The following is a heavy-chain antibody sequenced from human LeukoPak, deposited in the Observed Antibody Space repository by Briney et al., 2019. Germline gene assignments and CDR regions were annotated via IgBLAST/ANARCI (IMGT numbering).Heavy chain of an antibody. D-gene: IGHD3-16*01. CDR3: ASLGSPTSDY. Sequence: SQTLSLTCTVSGGSISSGSYYWSWIRQPAGKGLEWIGRIYTSGSTNYNPSLKSRVTISVDTSKNQFSLKLSSVTAADTAVYYCASLGSPTSDYWGQGTLVTVSS. J-gene: IGHJ4*02. V-gene: IGHV4-61*02. CDR1: GGSISSGSYY. CDR2: IYTSGST.